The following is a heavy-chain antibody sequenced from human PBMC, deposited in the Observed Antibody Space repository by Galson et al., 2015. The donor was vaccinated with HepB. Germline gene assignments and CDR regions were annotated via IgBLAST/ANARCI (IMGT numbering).Heavy chain of an antibody. J-gene: IGHJ4*02. Sequence: SLRLSCAASGFTFSGSAMHWVRQASGKGLEWVGRIRSKANSYATAYAASVKGRFTISRDDSKNTLYLQMNSLRAEDTAVYYCAKGARRPIVDYWGQGTLVTVSS. D-gene: IGHD3-22*01. CDR3: AKGARRPIVDY. CDR2: IRSKANSYAT. V-gene: IGHV3-73*01. CDR1: GFTFSGSA.